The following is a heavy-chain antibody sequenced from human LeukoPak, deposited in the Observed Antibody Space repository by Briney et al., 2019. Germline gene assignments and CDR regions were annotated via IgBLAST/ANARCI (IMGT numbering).Heavy chain of an antibody. CDR3: AKGNSGYYNDAFDI. V-gene: IGHV1-8*03. Sequence: ASVKVSCKASGYTFTSYDINWVRQATGQGLEWMGWMNPNSGNTGYAQKFQGRVTITRNTSISTAYMELSSLRSEDTAVYYCAKGNSGYYNDAFDIWGQGTMVTVSS. CDR2: MNPNSGNT. D-gene: IGHD3-22*01. J-gene: IGHJ3*02. CDR1: GYTFTSYD.